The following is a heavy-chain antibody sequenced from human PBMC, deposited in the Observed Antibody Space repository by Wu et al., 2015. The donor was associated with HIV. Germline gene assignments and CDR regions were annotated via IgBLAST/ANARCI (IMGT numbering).Heavy chain of an antibody. V-gene: IGHV1-8*02. CDR1: GYTFTSFN. CDR2: MNPKSGSA. D-gene: IGHD1-1*01. CDR3: ARVGVLLTSAGLLEYFQH. Sequence: QVQLVQSETVVQKPGTSVRVSCRVSGYTFTSFNINWIRHVPGRGLEWMGWMNPKSGSAAFGLNFQGRVSMTKNSSISIAYMELSGVTSDDSAIYYCARVGVLLTSAGLLEYFQHWGQGTRVVVSS. J-gene: IGHJ1*01.